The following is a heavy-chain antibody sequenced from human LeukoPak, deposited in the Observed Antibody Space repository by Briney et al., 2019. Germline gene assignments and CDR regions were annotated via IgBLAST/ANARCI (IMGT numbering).Heavy chain of an antibody. D-gene: IGHD3-22*01. CDR3: ARSGYYYDSSAYYSDY. J-gene: IGHJ4*02. CDR1: GDSISNYY. V-gene: IGHV4-4*07. Sequence: SETLSLTCTVSGDSISNYYLSWIRQPAPKGLEWIGRIYTSGSTNYNPSLNRRVTMSVDTSKNQFSLKLSSVTAADTAVYYCARSGYYYDSSAYYSDYWGQGTLVTVSS. CDR2: IYTSGST.